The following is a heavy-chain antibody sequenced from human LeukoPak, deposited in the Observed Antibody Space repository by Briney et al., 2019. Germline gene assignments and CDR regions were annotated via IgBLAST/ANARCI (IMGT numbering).Heavy chain of an antibody. CDR3: ARSYYYDSSGYPVVGMDV. CDR2: INHSGST. V-gene: IGHV4-34*01. J-gene: IGHJ6*02. D-gene: IGHD3-22*01. Sequence: PSETLSLTCAVYGGSFSGYYWSWIRQPPGKGLEWIGEINHSGSTNYNPSLKSRVTISVDTSKNQFSLKMSSVTAADTAVYYCARSYYYDSSGYPVVGMDVWGQGTTVTVSS. CDR1: GGSFSGYY.